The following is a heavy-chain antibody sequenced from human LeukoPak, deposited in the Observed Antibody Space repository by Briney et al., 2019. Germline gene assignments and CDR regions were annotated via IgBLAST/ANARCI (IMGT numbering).Heavy chain of an antibody. CDR2: INPDNGDT. D-gene: IGHD1-14*01. CDR3: TLYNY. V-gene: IGHV1-3*03. J-gene: IGHJ4*02. Sequence: ASVKVSCKASGYTFTGYYMHWVRQAPGQGLEWVGRINPDNGDTTYSQEFQGRVTITRDTSASTAYMELRSLRSEDMAVYYCTLYNYWGQGTLVTVSS. CDR1: GYTFTGYY.